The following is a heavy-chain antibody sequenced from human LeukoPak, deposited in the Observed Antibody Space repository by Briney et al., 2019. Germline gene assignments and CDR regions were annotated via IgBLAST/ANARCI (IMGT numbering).Heavy chain of an antibody. J-gene: IGHJ5*02. Sequence: GGSLRLSCAASGFTFSSYSMNWVRQAPGKGLEWVSSISSSSSYIYYADSVKGRFTISRDNSKNTLYLQMNSLRAEDTAVYYCARSSSGWYGGKYNWFDPWGQGTLVTVSS. CDR2: ISSSSSYI. D-gene: IGHD6-19*01. CDR1: GFTFSSYS. CDR3: ARSSSGWYGGKYNWFDP. V-gene: IGHV3-21*01.